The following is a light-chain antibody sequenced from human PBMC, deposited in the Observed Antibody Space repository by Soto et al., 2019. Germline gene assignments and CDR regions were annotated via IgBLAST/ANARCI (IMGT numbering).Light chain of an antibody. CDR2: AAS. Sequence: SPSSLSASVGDRVTITCRASQGISSYLSWYQQKPGKAPKFLIYAASSLQRGVPSRFSGSGSGTDFTLTISSLQPEDFATYYCQQSYSTPITFGQGTRLEIK. J-gene: IGKJ5*01. CDR1: QGISSY. CDR3: QQSYSTPIT. V-gene: IGKV1-39*01.